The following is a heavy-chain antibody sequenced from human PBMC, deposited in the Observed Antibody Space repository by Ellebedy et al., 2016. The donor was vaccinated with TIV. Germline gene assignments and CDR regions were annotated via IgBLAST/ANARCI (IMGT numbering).Heavy chain of an antibody. CDR3: ARDTVEVPRGDAFDL. CDR1: GFTFSRFW. V-gene: IGHV3-7*04. Sequence: PGGSLRLSCGAFGFTFSRFWMAWPRQAPGKGLEWVAHIKYDEIEKYHMDSVKGRFTISRDNARNSLYLQMNSLTVDDTAIYYCARDTVEVPRGDAFDLWGQGTMVTVSS. J-gene: IGHJ3*01. D-gene: IGHD2-2*01. CDR2: IKYDEIEK.